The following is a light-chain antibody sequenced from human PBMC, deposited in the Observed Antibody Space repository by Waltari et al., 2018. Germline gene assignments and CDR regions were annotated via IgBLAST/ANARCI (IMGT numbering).Light chain of an antibody. V-gene: IGLV6-57*03. CDR2: EDY. J-gene: IGLJ3*02. CDR3: QSYDNDNVV. CDR1: SCSIGRSY. Sequence: NFILTQTHPVSESPGNTATISCTRRSCSIGRSYAQWYQHRPGSATTTVTYEDYQRPSGVPERFSGSIDSSSNSAYVTITGLKPEDEADYYCQSYDNDNVVFGGGTRLTVL.